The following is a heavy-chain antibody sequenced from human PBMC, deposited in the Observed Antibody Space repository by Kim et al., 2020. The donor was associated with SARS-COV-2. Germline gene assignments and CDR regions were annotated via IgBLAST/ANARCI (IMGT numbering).Heavy chain of an antibody. V-gene: IGHV3-74*01. CDR3: ARALAVAGTGGYY. Sequence: YADSVKGRFSNSRDNAKNTVDLQMNSLRAEDTAVYYCARALAVAGTGGYYWGQGTLVTVSS. D-gene: IGHD6-19*01. J-gene: IGHJ4*02.